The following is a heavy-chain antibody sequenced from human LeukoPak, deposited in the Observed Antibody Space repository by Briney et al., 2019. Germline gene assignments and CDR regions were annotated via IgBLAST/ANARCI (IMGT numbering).Heavy chain of an antibody. CDR1: GFTFSSYA. V-gene: IGHV3-23*01. CDR3: AKDQDSMVRGIIWMNNWFDP. CDR2: LSGSGDTT. D-gene: IGHD3-10*01. Sequence: GGSLRLSCAASGFTFSSYAMSWVRQAPGEGLEWVSALSGSGDTTYYADSVKGRFTISRDNSKNTLYLQMNSLRAEDTAVYYCAKDQDSMVRGIIWMNNWFDPWGQGTLVTVS. J-gene: IGHJ5*02.